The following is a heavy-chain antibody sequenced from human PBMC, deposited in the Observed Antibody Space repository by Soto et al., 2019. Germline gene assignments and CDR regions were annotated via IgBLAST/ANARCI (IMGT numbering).Heavy chain of an antibody. D-gene: IGHD5-18*01. Sequence: PSGSLSLTGALSGDCIIGIYHWAWILQPPGRSLEWIASIFHTGVTSYTPALKSRVTLSLDRPNNQVSLKLRSVTAADTAVYFCVRDLAHGYTGNVWGHGTLVTVSS. V-gene: IGHV4-38-2*02. J-gene: IGHJ3*01. CDR1: GDCIIGIYH. CDR3: VRDLAHGYTGNV. CDR2: IFHTGVT.